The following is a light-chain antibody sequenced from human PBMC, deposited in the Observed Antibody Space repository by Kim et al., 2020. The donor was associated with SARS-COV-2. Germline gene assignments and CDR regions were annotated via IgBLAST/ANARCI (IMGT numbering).Light chain of an antibody. CDR3: QQYRRDSLT. CDR1: QIVGTW. V-gene: IGKV1-5*01. J-gene: IGKJ1*01. Sequence: VVNSVSIACRASQIVGTWLAWDQQKPGKAPKLLIFDASNLQSRVPSRFSGSGSGTQFTLTISRLQPDDYGTYFCQQYRRDSLTFGQGTKVDIK. CDR2: DAS.